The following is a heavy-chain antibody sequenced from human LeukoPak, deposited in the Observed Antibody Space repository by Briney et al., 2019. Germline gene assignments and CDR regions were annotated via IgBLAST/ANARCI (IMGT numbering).Heavy chain of an antibody. CDR1: GCTFSTYA. V-gene: IGHV1-69*04. D-gene: IGHD6-13*01. J-gene: IGHJ4*02. Sequence: SVKLSCKASGCTFSTYAMSWVRQAPGQGLEYVGRISPILGRANYAETVEGRVTITADKSTTTAYLELSSLRSEDTAVYYCARVPQGSSWPYYFDYWGQGTLVTVSS. CDR2: ISPILGRA. CDR3: ARVPQGSSWPYYFDY.